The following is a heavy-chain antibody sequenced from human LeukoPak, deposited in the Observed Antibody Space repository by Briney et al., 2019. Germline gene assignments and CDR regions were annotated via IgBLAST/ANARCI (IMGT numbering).Heavy chain of an antibody. CDR1: GFTFRTYG. CDR3: ARVSDYSNYFDF. V-gene: IGHV3-33*01. J-gene: IGHJ4*02. Sequence: PGGSLRLSCAASGFTFRTYGMHGVRQAPGKGLEWVAIIWYDGSTKYYAESVKGRFTISRDNSKNMLYLQMNSLRAEDTAVYYCARVSDYSNYFDFWGQGTLVTVSS. CDR2: IWYDGSTK. D-gene: IGHD4-11*01.